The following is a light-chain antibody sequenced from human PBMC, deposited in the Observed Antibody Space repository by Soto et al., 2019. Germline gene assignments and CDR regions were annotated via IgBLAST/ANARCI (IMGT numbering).Light chain of an antibody. CDR2: DAS. CDR3: LQYNGYYRT. J-gene: IGKJ1*01. V-gene: IGKV1-5*01. CDR1: QTISGW. Sequence: DIQMTQSPSTLSASVGDTLTITCRASQTISGWLAWYQQRPGKAPNLLIFDASTLESGVPSRFSGSGSGTTFTLTISSLQSDDFATYYCLQYNGYYRTFGQGTKVDSK.